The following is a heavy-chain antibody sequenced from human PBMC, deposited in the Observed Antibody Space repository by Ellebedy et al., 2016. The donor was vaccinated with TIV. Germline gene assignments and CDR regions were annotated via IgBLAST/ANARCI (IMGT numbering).Heavy chain of an antibody. CDR1: GGSAISGNYY. CDR3: ASFFGSGTYEVLDY. J-gene: IGHJ4*02. D-gene: IGHD3-10*01. Sequence: SETLSLTCTVSGGSAISGNYYWSWIRQSPGKGLEWIGYIHFSGSANYNPSLRSRVTLSVDTSKNQVSLQLRSVTAADTAVYYCASFFGSGTYEVLDYWGQGTLVTVSS. V-gene: IGHV4-61*01. CDR2: IHFSGSA.